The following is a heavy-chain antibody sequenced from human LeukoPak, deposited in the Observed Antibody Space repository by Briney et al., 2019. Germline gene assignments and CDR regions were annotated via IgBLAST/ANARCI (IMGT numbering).Heavy chain of an antibody. CDR3: AKGVYCGGDCYSVFDY. J-gene: IGHJ4*02. CDR1: GFTFSSYG. V-gene: IGHV3-33*06. Sequence: GGSLRLSCAASGFTFSSYGMHWVRQAPGKGLEWVAVIWYDGSNKYYADSVKGRFTISRDNSKNTLYLQMNSLRAEDTAVYYCAKGVYCGGDCYSVFDYWGQGTLVTVSS. D-gene: IGHD2-21*02. CDR2: IWYDGSNK.